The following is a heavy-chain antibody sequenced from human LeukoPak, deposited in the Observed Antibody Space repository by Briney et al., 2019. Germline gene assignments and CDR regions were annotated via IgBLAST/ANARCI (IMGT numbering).Heavy chain of an antibody. V-gene: IGHV4-4*07. Sequence: SETLSLTCTVSGGSISSYYWSWIRQSAGKGLEWIGRIYPTGRTNYNPSLKSRATMSVDTSKNQFSLKLTSVTAADTAVYYCARELRDYLYGMDVWGQGTTVNVSS. J-gene: IGHJ6*02. CDR1: GGSISSYY. CDR2: IYPTGRT. CDR3: ARELRDYLYGMDV.